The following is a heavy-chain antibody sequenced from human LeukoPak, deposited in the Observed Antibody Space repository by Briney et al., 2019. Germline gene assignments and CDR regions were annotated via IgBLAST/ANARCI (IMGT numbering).Heavy chain of an antibody. J-gene: IGHJ6*03. CDR2: INRNSGGT. Sequence: ASVKVSCKASGYTFTGYYMHWVRQAPGRGLEWMGWINRNSGGTNYAQKFQGRVTMTRDTSISTAYMELSRLRSDDTAVYYCAREVGYDSSGYYDYYYMDVWGKGTTVTVSS. D-gene: IGHD3-22*01. V-gene: IGHV1-2*02. CDR1: GYTFTGYY. CDR3: AREVGYDSSGYYDYYYMDV.